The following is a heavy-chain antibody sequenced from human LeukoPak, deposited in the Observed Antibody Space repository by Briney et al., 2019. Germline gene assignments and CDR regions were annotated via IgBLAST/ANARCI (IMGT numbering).Heavy chain of an antibody. CDR1: GGSISSHY. Sequence: SETLSLTCTVSGGSISSHYWSWIRQAPGKGLECIGYIYISGATNYNPSLRSRVTLSRDPSRNQFSLRLTSVTAADTAVYYCARTARVFDSWGPGILVTVSS. J-gene: IGHJ4*02. V-gene: IGHV4-4*09. CDR3: ARTARVFDS. D-gene: IGHD3-10*01. CDR2: IYISGAT.